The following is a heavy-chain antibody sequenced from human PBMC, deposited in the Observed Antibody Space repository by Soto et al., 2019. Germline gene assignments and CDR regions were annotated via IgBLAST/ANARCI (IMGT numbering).Heavy chain of an antibody. CDR3: ARAKYSESYTYYYYGMDV. D-gene: IGHD1-26*01. CDR2: ISSSTNTI. CDR1: GFTFSSFS. J-gene: IGHJ6*02. V-gene: IGHV3-48*02. Sequence: VGSLRLSCVASGFTFSSFSMNWVRQAPGKGLEWISYISSSTNTIYYADSVKGRFTISRDNAKNSLYLQMNSLRDEDTAVYYCARAKYSESYTYYYYGMDVWGQGTTVTVSS.